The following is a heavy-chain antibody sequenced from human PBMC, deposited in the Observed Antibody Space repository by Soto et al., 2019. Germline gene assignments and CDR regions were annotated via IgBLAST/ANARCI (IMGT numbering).Heavy chain of an antibody. D-gene: IGHD3-22*01. J-gene: IGHJ4*02. Sequence: SVKVSCKASGGTFSSYAISWVRQAPGQGLEWMGGIIPIFGTANYAQKFQGRVTITADESTSTAYMELSSLRSEDTAVYYCATPGVYYYDSSGPFDYWGQGTLVTVS. V-gene: IGHV1-69*13. CDR3: ATPGVYYYDSSGPFDY. CDR2: IIPIFGTA. CDR1: GGTFSSYA.